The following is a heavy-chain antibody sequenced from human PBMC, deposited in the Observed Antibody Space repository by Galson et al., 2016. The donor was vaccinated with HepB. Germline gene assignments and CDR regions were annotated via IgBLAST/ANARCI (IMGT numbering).Heavy chain of an antibody. Sequence: ETLSLTCTVSGGSISNWYWSWIRQPAGKGLEWLGRIYPTGSTNYNPSLKSRVTMSVDTSKNQPTLKLASVTAADTAVYYCATGSGDFDHWGQGTLVTVSS. J-gene: IGHJ4*02. CDR3: ATGSGDFDH. CDR2: IYPTGST. V-gene: IGHV4-4*07. CDR1: GGSISNWY. D-gene: IGHD2-15*01.